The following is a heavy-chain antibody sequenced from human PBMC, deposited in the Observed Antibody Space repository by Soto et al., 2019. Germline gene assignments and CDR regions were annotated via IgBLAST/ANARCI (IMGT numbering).Heavy chain of an antibody. CDR3: VNGGYSGAGVYYFDF. V-gene: IGHV3-74*01. CDR2: INGDGSTI. Sequence: EVQLVESGGGLVQPGGSLRLSCAASGFTFSNSWIHWVRQAPGKGLVWVSRINGDGSTINYADFVKGRFTISRDNAKNTLYLQLNSLRVEDTAVYYCVNGGYSGAGVYYFDFWGQGTQVTVSS. D-gene: IGHD5-12*01. J-gene: IGHJ4*02. CDR1: GFTFSNSW.